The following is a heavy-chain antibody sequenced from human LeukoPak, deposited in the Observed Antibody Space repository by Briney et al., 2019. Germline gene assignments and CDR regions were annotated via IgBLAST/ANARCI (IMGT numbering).Heavy chain of an antibody. J-gene: IGHJ5*02. CDR1: GGSISSYY. CDR2: IYYSGST. V-gene: IGHV4-59*01. CDR3: ARLTVPLRFDP. Sequence: KPSETLSLTCTVSGGSISSYYWSWIRQPPGKGLEWIGYIYYSGSTNYNPSLKSRVTISVDTYKNQFSLKLNSVSAADTAVYYCARLTVPLRFDPWGQGTRVTVSS. D-gene: IGHD2-2*01.